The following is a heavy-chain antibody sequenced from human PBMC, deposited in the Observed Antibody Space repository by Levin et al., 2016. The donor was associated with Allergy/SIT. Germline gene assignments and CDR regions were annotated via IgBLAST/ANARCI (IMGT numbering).Heavy chain of an antibody. J-gene: IGHJ4*02. CDR1: GFTVSSNH. V-gene: IGHV3-21*01. CDR3: ARERVTMVRGVIITTIDY. Sequence: GESLKISCAASGFTVSSNHMSWVRQAPGKGLEWVSSISSSSSYIYYADSVKGRFTISRDNAKNSLYLQMNSLRAEDTAVYYCARERVTMVRGVIITTIDYWGQGTLVTVSS. CDR2: ISSSSSYI. D-gene: IGHD3-10*01.